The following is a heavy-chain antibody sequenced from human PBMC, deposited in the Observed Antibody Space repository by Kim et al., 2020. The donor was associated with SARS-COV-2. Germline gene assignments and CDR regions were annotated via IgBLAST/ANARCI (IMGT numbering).Heavy chain of an antibody. Sequence: GSLRLSCAASGFTFSNAWMSWVRQAPGKGLEWVGCIKSKTDGGTTDYAAPVKGRFTISRDDSKNTLYLQMNSLKTEDTAVYYCTTEWCSGGSCYPKHYYYYGMDVWGQGTTVTVSS. CDR1: GFTFSNAW. CDR2: IKSKTDGGTT. CDR3: TTEWCSGGSCYPKHYYYYGMDV. V-gene: IGHV3-15*01. D-gene: IGHD2-15*01. J-gene: IGHJ6*02.